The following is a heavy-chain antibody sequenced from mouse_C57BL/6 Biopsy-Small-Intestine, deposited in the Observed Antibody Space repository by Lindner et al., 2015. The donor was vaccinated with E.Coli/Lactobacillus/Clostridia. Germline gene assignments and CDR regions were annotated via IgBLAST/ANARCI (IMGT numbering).Heavy chain of an antibody. Sequence: VQLQESGGGLVKPGGSLKLSCAASGFTFSDYGMHWVRQAPEKGLEWVAYISSGSSTIYYADTVKGRFTISRDNAKNTLFLQMTSLRSEDTAMYYCARSTVASPAWFAYWGQGTLVTVSA. V-gene: IGHV5-17*01. CDR3: ARSTVASPAWFAY. D-gene: IGHD1-1*01. CDR2: ISSGSSTI. CDR1: GFTFSDYG. J-gene: IGHJ3*01.